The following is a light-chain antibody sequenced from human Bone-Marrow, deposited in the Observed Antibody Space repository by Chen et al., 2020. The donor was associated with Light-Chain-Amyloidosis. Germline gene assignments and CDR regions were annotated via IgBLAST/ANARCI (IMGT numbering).Light chain of an antibody. J-gene: IGLJ2*01. CDR1: DLPTKY. Sequence: SYELTQPPSVSVSPGQTARMTCSGDDLPTKYAYWYKQKPGQAPVLVVHRDTERPSGISERFSGSSSGTTATLIISGVQAEDEADYHCQSADSSGTYEVIFGGGTKLTVL. V-gene: IGLV3-25*03. CDR3: QSADSSGTYEVI. CDR2: RDT.